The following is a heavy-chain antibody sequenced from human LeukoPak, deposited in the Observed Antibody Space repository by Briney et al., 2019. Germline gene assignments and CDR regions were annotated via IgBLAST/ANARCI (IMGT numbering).Heavy chain of an antibody. CDR1: GYTFTSYY. CDR3: ARDSPGGYSNYEFSY. V-gene: IGHV1-46*01. J-gene: IGHJ4*02. Sequence: ASVKVSCKASGYTFTSYYMHWVRQAPGQGLEWMGIINPSGGNTNYAQKLQSRVTMTTDTSTSTAYMELRSLRSDDTAVYYCARDSPGGYSNYEFSYWGQGTLVTVSS. CDR2: INPSGGNT. D-gene: IGHD4-11*01.